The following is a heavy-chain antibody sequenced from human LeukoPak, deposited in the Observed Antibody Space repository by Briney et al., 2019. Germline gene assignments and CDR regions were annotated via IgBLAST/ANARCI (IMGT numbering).Heavy chain of an antibody. J-gene: IGHJ6*03. CDR3: ARAPLGYCSSTSCYSGYYYYYMDV. CDR2: ISAYNGNT. Sequence: ASVKVSCKASGYTFTSYGISWVRQAPGQGLEWIGWISAYNGNTNYAQKLQGRVTMTTDTSTSTAYMELRSPRSDDTAVYYCARAPLGYCSSTSCYSGYYYYYMDVWGKGTTVTVSS. D-gene: IGHD2-2*02. CDR1: GYTFTSYG. V-gene: IGHV1-18*01.